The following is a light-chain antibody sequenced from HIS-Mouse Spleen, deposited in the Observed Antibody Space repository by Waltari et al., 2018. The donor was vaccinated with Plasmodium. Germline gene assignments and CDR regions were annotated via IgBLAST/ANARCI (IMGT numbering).Light chain of an antibody. J-gene: IGKJ2*01. CDR3: QQYYSTPYT. CDR1: KSVLYSSNNKNY. V-gene: IGKV4-1*01. Sequence: DIGMTQSPDSQAVSLGERATINCKSSKSVLYSSNNKNYLAWYQQRPGQPPKLLIYWASTRESGVPDRFSGNGSGTDFTLTISSLHAEDVAVYYCQQYYSTPYTFGQGTKLEIK. CDR2: WAS.